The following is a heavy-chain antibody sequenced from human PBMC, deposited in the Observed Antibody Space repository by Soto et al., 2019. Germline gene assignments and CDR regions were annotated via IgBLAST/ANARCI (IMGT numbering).Heavy chain of an antibody. J-gene: IGHJ4*02. V-gene: IGHV4-4*02. CDR3: AYSTGWYRIDN. D-gene: IGHD6-19*01. CDR1: GDSISSSKW. CDR2: IFHTVST. Sequence: QVQLQESGPGRVKSSGTLSLTCGVSGDSISSSKWWSVVRQPPGKGLEWIGDIFHTVSTNNNPSLNSRVTISIDTSKSQVSLRLSSVTAADTAVYYCAYSTGWYRIDNWGQGSLVTVSS.